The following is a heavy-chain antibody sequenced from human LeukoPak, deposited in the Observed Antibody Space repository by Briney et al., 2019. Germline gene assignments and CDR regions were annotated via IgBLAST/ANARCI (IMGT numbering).Heavy chain of an antibody. D-gene: IGHD3-10*01. CDR1: GYTLTELS. CDR2: FDPEDGET. CDR3: ATDPRRFGERLHDY. J-gene: IGHJ4*02. V-gene: IGHV1-24*01. Sequence: GASVKVSCKVSGYTLTELSMHWVRQAPGKGLEWMGGFDPEDGETIYAQKFQGRVTMTEDTSTDTAYMELSSLRSEDTAGYYCATDPRRFGERLHDYWGQGTLVTVSS.